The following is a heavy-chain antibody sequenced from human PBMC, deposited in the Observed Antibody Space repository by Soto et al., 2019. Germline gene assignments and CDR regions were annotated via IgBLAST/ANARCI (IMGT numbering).Heavy chain of an antibody. Sequence: SLKVSCAASGFTFSSYCKSWVRQAPGKGLEWVANIKQDGSEKYYVDSVKGRFTISRDNAKNSLYLQMNSLRAEDTAVYYCARVNSQWLAGLNWFDPWGQGTLVIVS. J-gene: IGHJ5*02. CDR1: GFTFSSYC. V-gene: IGHV3-7*03. D-gene: IGHD6-19*01. CDR3: ARVNSQWLAGLNWFDP. CDR2: IKQDGSEK.